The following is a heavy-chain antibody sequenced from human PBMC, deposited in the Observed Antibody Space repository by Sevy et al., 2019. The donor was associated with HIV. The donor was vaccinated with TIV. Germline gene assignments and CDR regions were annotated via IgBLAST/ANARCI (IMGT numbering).Heavy chain of an antibody. J-gene: IGHJ4*02. V-gene: IGHV3-7*01. D-gene: IGHD3-22*01. CDR2: IKQDGSEK. Sequence: GGSLRLSCAASGFTFSSYWMSWVRQAPGKGLEWVANIKQDGSEKYYVDSVKGRFTISRDNAKNSLYLQMNSLRAEDTAVYYCAREAEYYYDSSGYQYYFDYWGQGILVTVSS. CDR3: AREAEYYYDSSGYQYYFDY. CDR1: GFTFSSYW.